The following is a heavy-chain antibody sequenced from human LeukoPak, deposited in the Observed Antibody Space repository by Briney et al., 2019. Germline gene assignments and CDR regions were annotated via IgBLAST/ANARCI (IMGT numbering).Heavy chain of an antibody. J-gene: IGHJ4*02. CDR2: IKTDGSRT. Sequence: GGSLRLSCVASGFTFSNYWMHWVRQAPGKGLVWVSRIKTDGSRTNYADSVKGRFIISRDNAKNTVYLEMNSLRSEDTAVYYCARAIGSSWGKVDYWGQGTLVTVS. D-gene: IGHD6-13*01. V-gene: IGHV3-74*01. CDR3: ARAIGSSWGKVDY. CDR1: GFTFSNYW.